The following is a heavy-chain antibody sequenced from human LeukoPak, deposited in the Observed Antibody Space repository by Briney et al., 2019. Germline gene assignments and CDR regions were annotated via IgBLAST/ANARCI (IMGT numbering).Heavy chain of an antibody. Sequence: SETLSLTCAVYGGSFSGYYWSWIRQPPGKGLEWIGEINHSGSTNYNPSLKSRVTISVDKSKNQFSLKLSSVTAADTAVYYCARDRRVGATTFDYWGQGTLVTVSS. D-gene: IGHD1-26*01. V-gene: IGHV4-34*01. J-gene: IGHJ4*02. CDR2: INHSGST. CDR1: GGSFSGYY. CDR3: ARDRRVGATTFDY.